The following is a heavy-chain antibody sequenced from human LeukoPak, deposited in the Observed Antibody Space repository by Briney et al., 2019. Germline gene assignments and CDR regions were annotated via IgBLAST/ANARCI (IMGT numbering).Heavy chain of an antibody. J-gene: IGHJ3*02. CDR1: GGSISSYY. D-gene: IGHD3-22*01. Sequence: PSETLSLTCTVSGGSISSYYWSWIRQPPGKGLEWIGYIYHSGSTYYNPSLKSRVTISVDRSKNQFSLKLSSVTAADTAVYYCARGTYSTYYDSSGRNRGAFDIWGQGTMVTVSS. V-gene: IGHV4-59*12. CDR2: IYHSGST. CDR3: ARGTYSTYYDSSGRNRGAFDI.